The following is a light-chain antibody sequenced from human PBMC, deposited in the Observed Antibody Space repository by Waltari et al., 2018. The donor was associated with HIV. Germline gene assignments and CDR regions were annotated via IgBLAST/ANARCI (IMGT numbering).Light chain of an antibody. V-gene: IGKV3-15*01. J-gene: IGKJ4*01. Sequence: ETVMTQSPATLSVSPGERATLSCRASQSVGSNLAWYQQKPGQAPRLLVYGAFTRATGIPARFSGSGSGTDFTLTISSLQSEDFAVYSCQQYHNWPLTFGGGTKVEIK. CDR2: GAF. CDR1: QSVGSN. CDR3: QQYHNWPLT.